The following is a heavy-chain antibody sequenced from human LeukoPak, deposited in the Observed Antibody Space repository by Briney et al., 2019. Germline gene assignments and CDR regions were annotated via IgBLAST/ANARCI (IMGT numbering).Heavy chain of an antibody. CDR1: GYSISSGYY. CDR3: ARLAVSLYDFWSGYRWFDP. Sequence: SETLSLTCAVSGYSISSGYYWGWIRQPPGKGLEWIGSIYHSGSTYYNPSLKSRVTVSVDTSKNQFSLKLSSVTAADTAVYYCARLAVSLYDFWSGYRWFDPWGQGTLVTVSS. D-gene: IGHD3-3*01. CDR2: IYHSGST. V-gene: IGHV4-38-2*01. J-gene: IGHJ5*02.